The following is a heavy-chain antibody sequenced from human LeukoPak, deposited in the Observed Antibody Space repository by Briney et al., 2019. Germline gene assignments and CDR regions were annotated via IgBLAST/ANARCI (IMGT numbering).Heavy chain of an antibody. V-gene: IGHV1-8*01. CDR1: GYTFTSYD. CDR2: MNPNSGNT. D-gene: IGHD3-10*01. CDR3: ARGGGYYGSGSYYDWFDP. J-gene: IGHJ5*02. Sequence: WASVKVSCKASGYTFTSYDINWVRQVTGQGLEWMGWMNPNSGNTGYAQKFQGRVTMTRNTSISTAYMELSSLRSEDTAVYYCARGGGYYGSGSYYDWFDPWGQGTLVTVSS.